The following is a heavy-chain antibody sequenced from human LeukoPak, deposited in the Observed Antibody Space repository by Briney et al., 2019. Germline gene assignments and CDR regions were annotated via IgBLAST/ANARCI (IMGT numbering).Heavy chain of an antibody. CDR3: ARDNGYSSSWYRADAFDI. V-gene: IGHV3-7*01. J-gene: IGHJ3*02. CDR2: IKQDGSEK. Sequence: PGGSLRLSCAASGFTFSSYWMSWVRQAPGKGLEWVANIKQDGSEKYYVDSVKGRFTISRDNAKNSLYLQMNSLRAEDTAVYYCARDNGYSSSWYRADAFDIWGQGTMVTVSS. CDR1: GFTFSSYW. D-gene: IGHD6-13*01.